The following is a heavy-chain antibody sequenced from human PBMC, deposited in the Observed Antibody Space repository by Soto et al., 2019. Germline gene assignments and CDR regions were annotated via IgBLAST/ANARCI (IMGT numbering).Heavy chain of an antibody. D-gene: IGHD3-10*01. CDR2: MNPYNGNT. Sequence: ASVKVSCKTSGYTFNNYDINWVRQAPGQGLEWMGWMNPYNGNTGYAQNFQGRVTMTRKTSISTAYMELSGLRSEDTAISFCARGPGDLGYFDYWGQGALVTVSS. J-gene: IGHJ4*02. CDR3: ARGPGDLGYFDY. CDR1: GYTFNNYD. V-gene: IGHV1-8*01.